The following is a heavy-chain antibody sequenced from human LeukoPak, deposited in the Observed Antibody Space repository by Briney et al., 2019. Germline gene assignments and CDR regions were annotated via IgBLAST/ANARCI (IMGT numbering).Heavy chain of an antibody. J-gene: IGHJ4*02. CDR3: ARDIAADDNTFDY. V-gene: IGHV1-2*06. Sequence: ASVKVSCKASGYTFTGYYMHWVRQAPGQGLEWMGRINPNSGGTNYAQKFQGRVTMTRDTANSTAYMELSRLRSDDTAVYYCARDIAADDNTFDYWGQGTLVTVSS. CDR2: INPNSGGT. D-gene: IGHD6-13*01. CDR1: GYTFTGYY.